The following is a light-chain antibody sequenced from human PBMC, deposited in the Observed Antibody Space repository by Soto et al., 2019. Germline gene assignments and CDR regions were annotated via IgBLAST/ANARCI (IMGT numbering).Light chain of an antibody. Sequence: SYELTQPPSVSXXXGQTVSITCSGDKLENKYVCWYQQKPGQSPVLVIYEDAKRPSGIPERYSGSNSGNTATLTISGTQAMDEADYYCQAWDSSTGVFGGGTKVTVL. V-gene: IGLV3-1*01. CDR2: EDA. J-gene: IGLJ2*01. CDR3: QAWDSSTGV. CDR1: KLENKY.